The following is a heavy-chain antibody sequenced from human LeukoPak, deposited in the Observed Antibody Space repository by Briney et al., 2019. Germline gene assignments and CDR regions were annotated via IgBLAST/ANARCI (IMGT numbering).Heavy chain of an antibody. D-gene: IGHD3-22*01. CDR2: ISAYNGNT. J-gene: IGHJ4*02. CDR1: GYTFTSYG. V-gene: IGHV1-18*01. Sequence: ASVKVSCKASGYTFTSYGISWVRQAPGQGLEWMGWISAYNGNTNYAQKLQGRVTMTTDTSTSTAYMELRSLRSDDTAVYYCARDKRTRVVGVGYYFDYWGQGALVTVSS. CDR3: ARDKRTRVVGVGYYFDY.